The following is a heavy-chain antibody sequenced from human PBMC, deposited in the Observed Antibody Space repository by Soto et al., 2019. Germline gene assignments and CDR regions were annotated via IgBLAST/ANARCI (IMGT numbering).Heavy chain of an antibody. V-gene: IGHV4-39*01. CDR2: IYYSGST. D-gene: IGHD1-26*01. CDR1: GDSISSYY. Sequence: SETLSLTCTVSGDSISSYYWSWIRQPPGKGLEWIGSIYYSGSTYYNPSLKSRVTISVDTSKNQFSLKLSSVTAADTAVYYCARLIVGATDEYYFDYWGQGTLVTVSS. J-gene: IGHJ4*02. CDR3: ARLIVGATDEYYFDY.